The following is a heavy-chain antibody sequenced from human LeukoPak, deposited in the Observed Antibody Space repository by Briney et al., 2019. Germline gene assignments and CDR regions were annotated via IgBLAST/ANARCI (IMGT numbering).Heavy chain of an antibody. Sequence: SETLSLTCTVSGGSISSYYWSWIRQPPGKGLEWIGYIYYSGSTNYNPSLKSRVTISVDTSKNQFSLKLSSVTAADTAVYYCARGYCSSTSCYRYYYYYGMDVWGQGTTVTVPS. J-gene: IGHJ6*02. CDR3: ARGYCSSTSCYRYYYYYGMDV. V-gene: IGHV4-59*01. CDR2: IYYSGST. D-gene: IGHD2-2*01. CDR1: GGSISSYY.